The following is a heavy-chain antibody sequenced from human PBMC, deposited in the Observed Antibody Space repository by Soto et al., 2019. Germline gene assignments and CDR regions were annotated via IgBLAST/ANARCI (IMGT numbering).Heavy chain of an antibody. J-gene: IGHJ6*02. CDR1: GFTFRTYT. D-gene: IGHD2-15*01. CDR3: ARDRGYDAHDFYYNAMDV. Sequence: GSLRLSCISSGFTFRTYTMNWVRQAPGKGLEWVSGIRGFSPYTFYAESVKGRFTISRDNAKNSLFLQMNSLRAEDTAVYYCARDRGYDAHDFYYNAMDVWGQGTTVTVSS. V-gene: IGHV3-21*01. CDR2: IRGFSPYT.